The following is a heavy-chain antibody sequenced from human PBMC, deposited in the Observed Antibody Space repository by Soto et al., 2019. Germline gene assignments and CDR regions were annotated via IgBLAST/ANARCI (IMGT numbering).Heavy chain of an antibody. CDR1: GYTFTSYG. CDR3: ASLCSGGSCYDAFDI. Sequence: ASVKVSCKASGYTFTSYGISWVRQAPGQGLEWMGWISAYNGNTNYAQKLQGRFTISRDNSKNTLYLQMNSLRAEDTAVYYCASLCSGGSCYDAFDIWGQGTMVTVSS. V-gene: IGHV1-18*01. J-gene: IGHJ3*02. D-gene: IGHD2-15*01. CDR2: ISAYNGNT.